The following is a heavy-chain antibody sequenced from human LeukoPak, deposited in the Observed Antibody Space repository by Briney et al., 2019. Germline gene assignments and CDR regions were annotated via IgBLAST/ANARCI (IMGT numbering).Heavy chain of an antibody. CDR2: IIPIFGTA. CDR3: ARAFGRGYSYSYGVY. D-gene: IGHD5-18*01. J-gene: IGHJ4*02. CDR1: GYTFTSYA. V-gene: IGHV1-69*13. Sequence: GASVKVSCKASGYTFTSYAISWVRQAPGQGLEWMGGIIPIFGTANYAQNFQGRVTITADESTSTAYMELSSLRSEDTAVYYCARAFGRGYSYSYGVYWGQGTLVTVSS.